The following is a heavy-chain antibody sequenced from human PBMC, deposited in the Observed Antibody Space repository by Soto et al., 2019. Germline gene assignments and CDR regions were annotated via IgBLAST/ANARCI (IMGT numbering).Heavy chain of an antibody. J-gene: IGHJ6*02. Sequence: SETLSLTCTVSGVSISGSRYYWGWIRQPPGRGLEWIGNIYYSGSTYYTPALKSRVTLSVDTSKNQFSLNLNSVTAADTAVYYCARGGIPPSGYGIAYAMDVWGQGTTVTV. CDR1: GVSISGSRYY. V-gene: IGHV4-39*01. CDR3: ARGGIPPSGYGIAYAMDV. D-gene: IGHD1-26*01. CDR2: IYYSGST.